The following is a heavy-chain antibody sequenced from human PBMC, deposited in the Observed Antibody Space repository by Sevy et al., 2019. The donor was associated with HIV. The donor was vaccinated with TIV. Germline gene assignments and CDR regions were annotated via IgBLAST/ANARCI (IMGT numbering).Heavy chain of an antibody. V-gene: IGHV4-59*01. CDR3: ARSPSYGSGSYSFHPVDY. J-gene: IGHJ4*02. CDR2: IYYSGST. D-gene: IGHD3-10*01. Sequence: SETLSLTCTVSGGSITSYYWSWIRQPPGKGLEWIGSIYYSGSTNYNPSLKSRVTISVDTSKNQFSLKLSSVTAADTVVYYCARSPSYGSGSYSFHPVDYWGQGTLVTVSS. CDR1: GGSITSYY.